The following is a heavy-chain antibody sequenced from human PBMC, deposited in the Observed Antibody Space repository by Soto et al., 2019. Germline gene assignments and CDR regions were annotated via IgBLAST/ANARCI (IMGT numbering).Heavy chain of an antibody. J-gene: IGHJ4*02. CDR1: GGTFSSYA. CDR3: ASGDYDSSGYIAGY. V-gene: IGHV1-69*13. Sequence: VKVSCKASGGTFSSYAISWVRQAPGQGLEWMGGIIPIFGTANYAQKFQGRVTITADESTSTAYMELSSLRSEDTAVYYCASGDYDSSGYIAGYWGQGTLVTVSS. D-gene: IGHD3-22*01. CDR2: IIPIFGTA.